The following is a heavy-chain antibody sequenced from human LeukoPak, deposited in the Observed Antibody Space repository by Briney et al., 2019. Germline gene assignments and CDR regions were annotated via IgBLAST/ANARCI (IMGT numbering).Heavy chain of an antibody. CDR3: ARTLVAAPGSKGGP. Sequence: KPGESLRLSCATSGFTFRDYSMSWIRQAPGKGLEWVSYISGSSSYTDYADSVKGRFTISRDNAKNSLYLQMNSLRVEDTAVYYCARTLVAAPGSKGGPWGQGTLVTVSS. CDR2: ISGSSSYT. D-gene: IGHD6-13*01. J-gene: IGHJ5*02. V-gene: IGHV3-11*03. CDR1: GFTFRDYS.